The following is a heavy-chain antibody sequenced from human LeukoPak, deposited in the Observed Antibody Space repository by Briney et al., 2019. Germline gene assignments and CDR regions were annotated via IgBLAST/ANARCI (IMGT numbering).Heavy chain of an antibody. J-gene: IGHJ4*02. CDR3: ARVCYYDSSGYYAGYFDY. Sequence: SETLSLTCAVSGGSISSGGYSWSWIRQPPGKGLEWIGYIYHSGSTYYNPSLKSRVTISVDGSKNQFSLRLSSVTAADTAVYYCARVCYYDSSGYYAGYFDYWGQGTLVTVSS. CDR2: IYHSGST. D-gene: IGHD3-22*01. CDR1: GGSISSGGYS. V-gene: IGHV4-30-2*01.